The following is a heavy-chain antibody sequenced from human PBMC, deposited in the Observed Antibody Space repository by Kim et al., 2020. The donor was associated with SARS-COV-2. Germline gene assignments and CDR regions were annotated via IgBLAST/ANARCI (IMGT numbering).Heavy chain of an antibody. CDR2: TRNKANSYTT. J-gene: IGHJ4*02. D-gene: IGHD3-10*01. Sequence: GGSLRLSCAASGFTFSDHYMDWVRQAPGKGLEWVGRTRNKANSYTTEYAASVKGRFTISRDDSKNSLYLQMNSLKTEDTAVYYCARGHYYGSGSYYGHFDYWGQGTLVTVSS. V-gene: IGHV3-72*01. CDR1: GFTFSDHY. CDR3: ARGHYYGSGSYYGHFDY.